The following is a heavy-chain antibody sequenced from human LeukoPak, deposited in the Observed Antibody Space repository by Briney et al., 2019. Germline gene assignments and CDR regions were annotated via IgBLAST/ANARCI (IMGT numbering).Heavy chain of an antibody. V-gene: IGHV4-4*07. D-gene: IGHD2-2*01. CDR2: IYTGGST. J-gene: IGHJ4*02. Sequence: PSETLSLTCTVSGGSISTYFWSWIRQPAGKGLEWIGRIYTGGSTNYNPSLRSRVTMSIHTSKNQFSLNLSSVTAADTAVYYCARAPTAYCLSTSCQPYFDYWGQGTLVTVSS. CDR1: GGSISTYF. CDR3: ARAPTAYCLSTSCQPYFDY.